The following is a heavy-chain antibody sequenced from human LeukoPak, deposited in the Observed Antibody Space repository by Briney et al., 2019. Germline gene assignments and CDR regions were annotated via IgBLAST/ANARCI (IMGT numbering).Heavy chain of an antibody. CDR1: DGSISSSSYY. CDR2: IYYSGST. V-gene: IGHV4-39*01. Sequence: SETLSLTCTVSDGSISSSSYYWGWIRQPPGKGLEWIGSIYYSGSTYYNPSLKSRVTISVDTSKNQFSLKLSSVTAADTAVYYCASVFSGYSSGWYVEDWYFDLWGRGTLVTVSS. CDR3: ASVFSGYSSGWYVEDWYFDL. D-gene: IGHD6-19*01. J-gene: IGHJ2*01.